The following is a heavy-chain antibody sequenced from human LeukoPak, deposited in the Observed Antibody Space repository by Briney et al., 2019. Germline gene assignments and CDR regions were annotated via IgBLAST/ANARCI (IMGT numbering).Heavy chain of an antibody. Sequence: GGSLRLSCAASGFTFSSYAMSWVRQAPGKGLEWVSAISGSGGGTYYADYVKGRFTISRDNSKNTLYLQVNSLRAEDTAVYYCARYRGLRYYDDWGQGTLVTVSS. D-gene: IGHD3-22*01. J-gene: IGHJ4*02. V-gene: IGHV3-23*01. CDR2: ISGSGGGT. CDR3: ARYRGLRYYDD. CDR1: GFTFSSYA.